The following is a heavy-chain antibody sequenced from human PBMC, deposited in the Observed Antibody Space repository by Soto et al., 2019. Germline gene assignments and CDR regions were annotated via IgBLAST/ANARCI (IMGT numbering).Heavy chain of an antibody. CDR2: IYYSGST. CDR3: ARIQTRHFRPPSGSDD. J-gene: IGHJ4*02. CDR1: GGSISSGVYY. Sequence: QVQLQESGPVLVKPSQTLSLTCSVSGGSISSGVYYWSWIRQHPGKGLEWIGYIYYSGSTYYNPSLRSRVTIAVDTSKTHFYLKLSSVTAADTAVYYCARIQTRHFRPPSGSDDWGQGTMVTVSS. D-gene: IGHD6-19*01. V-gene: IGHV4-31*03.